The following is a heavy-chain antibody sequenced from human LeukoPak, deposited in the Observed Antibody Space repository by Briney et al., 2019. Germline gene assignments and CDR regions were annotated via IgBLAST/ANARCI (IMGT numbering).Heavy chain of an antibody. V-gene: IGHV3-7*01. Sequence: GSLRLSCAASGFTFSSYWMSWVRQAPGKGLEWVANIKQDGSEKYYVDSVKGRFTISRDNAKNSLYLQMNSLRAEDTAVYYCARAGQRRRAPNDYWGQGTLVTVSS. CDR3: ARAGQRRRAPNDY. CDR1: GFTFSSYW. CDR2: IKQDGSEK. J-gene: IGHJ4*02.